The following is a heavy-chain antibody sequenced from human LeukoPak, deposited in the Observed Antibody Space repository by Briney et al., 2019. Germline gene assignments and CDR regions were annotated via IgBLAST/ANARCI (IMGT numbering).Heavy chain of an antibody. CDR2: ISAYNGNT. J-gene: IGHJ6*02. CDR3: ARDGSYYGSGSYYKSYYYGMDV. CDR1: GYTFTSYG. V-gene: IGHV1-18*01. Sequence: ASVKVSCKASGYTFTSYGISWVRQAPGQGLEWMGWISAYNGNTNYAQKLQGRVTMTTDTSTSTAYMELRSLRSDDTAVYYCARDGSYYGSGSYYKSYYYGMDVWGQGTTVTVSS. D-gene: IGHD3-10*01.